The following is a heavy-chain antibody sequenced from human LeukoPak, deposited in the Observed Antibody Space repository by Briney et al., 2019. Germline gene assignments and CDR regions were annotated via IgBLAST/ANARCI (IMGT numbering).Heavy chain of an antibody. Sequence: GGSPRLSCSVSGFTFSTYVMHWVRQAPGKGLEYVSAISSNGDNTYYADSVKGRFTISRDNSKNTLYLLSSLRADDTAVYYCVRGTGYWGQGTLVTVSS. V-gene: IGHV3-64D*06. CDR3: VRGTGY. CDR2: ISSNGDNT. J-gene: IGHJ4*02. CDR1: GFTFSTYV.